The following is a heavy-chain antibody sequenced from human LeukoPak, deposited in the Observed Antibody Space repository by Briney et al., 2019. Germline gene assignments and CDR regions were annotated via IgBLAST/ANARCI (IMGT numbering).Heavy chain of an antibody. Sequence: GSLRLSCAASGFTVSNNYMSWVRQAPGKGLEWVANIKQDGSKKSYVDSVKGRFTISRDNAKNSLYLQMNSLRAEDTAIYYCTRVGYIDEGIDYWGQGTLVTVSS. D-gene: IGHD5-24*01. V-gene: IGHV3-7*04. J-gene: IGHJ4*02. CDR3: TRVGYIDEGIDY. CDR1: GFTVSNNY. CDR2: IKQDGSKK.